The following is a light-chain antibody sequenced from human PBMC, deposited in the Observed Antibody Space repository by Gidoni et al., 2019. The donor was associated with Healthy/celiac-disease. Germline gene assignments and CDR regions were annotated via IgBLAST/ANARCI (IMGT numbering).Light chain of an antibody. CDR2: DAS. CDR3: QQRDDWPS. J-gene: IGKJ2*01. CDR1: QSVSSY. V-gene: IGKV3-11*01. Sequence: EIVLTQSPATLSLSPGERATLSCRASQSVSSYLAWYQQKPGQAPRLLIYDASNRATGVPARFSGSGSGTDFTLTISSLEPEDFAVYYCQQRDDWPSFGQGTKLEIK.